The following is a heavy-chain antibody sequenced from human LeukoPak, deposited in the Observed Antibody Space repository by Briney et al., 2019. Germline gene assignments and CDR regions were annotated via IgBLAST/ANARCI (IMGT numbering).Heavy chain of an antibody. D-gene: IGHD3-22*01. CDR3: ARAYYDSSGYYIPFDY. J-gene: IGHJ4*02. V-gene: IGHV3-11*01. CDR1: GFTFSDYY. CDR2: ISSSGSTI. Sequence: GGSLRLSCAASGFTFSDYYMSWIRQAPGKGLEWVSYISSSGSTIYYADSVKGRFTISRDNAKSSLYLQMNSLRAEDTAVYYCARAYYDSSGYYIPFDYWGQGTLVTVSS.